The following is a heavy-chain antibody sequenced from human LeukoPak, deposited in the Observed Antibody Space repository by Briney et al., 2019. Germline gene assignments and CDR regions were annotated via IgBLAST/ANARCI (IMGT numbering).Heavy chain of an antibody. D-gene: IGHD3-9*01. Sequence: PSETLSLTCTVSGGSISSYYWSWIRQPPGKGLEWIGYIYYSGSTNYNPSLKSRVTISVDTSKNQFSLKLSSVTAADTAVYYCARHYGLRYFGWLFDPPNAFDIWGQGTMVTVSS. CDR3: ARHYGLRYFGWLFDPPNAFDI. CDR1: GGSISSYY. CDR2: IYYSGST. J-gene: IGHJ3*02. V-gene: IGHV4-59*08.